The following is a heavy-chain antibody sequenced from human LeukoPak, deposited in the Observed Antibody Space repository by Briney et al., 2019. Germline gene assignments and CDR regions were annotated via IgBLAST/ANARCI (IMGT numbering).Heavy chain of an antibody. J-gene: IGHJ6*02. CDR1: GFSVSSNY. V-gene: IGHV3-66*01. D-gene: IGHD4-23*01. Sequence: GGSLRLSCAASGFSVSSNYMSWVRQAPGKGLGWVSVLYSSGYSKYADSVKGRFSISRDTSENTLSLQMNSLRAEDSAVYYCARGLYGGYGMDVWGQGTTVTVSS. CDR2: LYSSGYS. CDR3: ARGLYGGYGMDV.